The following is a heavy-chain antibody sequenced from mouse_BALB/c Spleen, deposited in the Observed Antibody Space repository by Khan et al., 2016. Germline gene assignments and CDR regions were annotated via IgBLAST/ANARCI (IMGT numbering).Heavy chain of an antibody. CDR2: ISDGGSYT. V-gene: IGHV5-4*02. J-gene: IGHJ3*01. D-gene: IGHD2-4*01. CDR1: GFTFSDYY. Sequence: VELVESGGGLVKPGGSLKLSCAASGFTFSDYYMYWVRQTPEKRLEWVATISDGGSYTYYPDSVKGRFTISRDNAKNNLYLQMSRLKSEDTAMYYCAREGLRRGFAYWGQGTLVTVSA. CDR3: AREGLRRGFAY.